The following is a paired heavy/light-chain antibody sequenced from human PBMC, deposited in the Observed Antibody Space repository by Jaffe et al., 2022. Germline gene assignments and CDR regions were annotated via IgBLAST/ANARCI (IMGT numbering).Heavy chain of an antibody. CDR2: IYHNGTT. CDR1: GYSISRVYY. D-gene: IGHD3-10*01. Sequence: QVQLQESGPGLLKPSETLSLTCAVSGYSISRVYYWGWIRQPPGKGLDWIGTIYHNGTTYYNPSLKSRVTISVDTSKNQFSLKLSSVTAADTAVYYCARHTTLTATTVRGVITRWGQGTLVTVSS. J-gene: IGHJ4*02. V-gene: IGHV4-38-2*01. CDR3: ARHTTLTATTVRGVITR.
Light chain of an antibody. CDR2: AAS. Sequence: DIQMTQSPSSVSASVGDRVTITCRASQGIGSWLAWYQQKPGKAPKLLIYAASTLQSGVPLRFSGSGSGTDFTLTISSLQPEDFATYYCQQANSFPITFGQGTRLEIK. J-gene: IGKJ5*01. CDR1: QGIGSW. CDR3: QQANSFPIT. V-gene: IGKV1-12*01.